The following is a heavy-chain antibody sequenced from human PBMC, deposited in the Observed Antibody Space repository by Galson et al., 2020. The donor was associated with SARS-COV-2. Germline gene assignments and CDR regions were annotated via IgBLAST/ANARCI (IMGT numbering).Heavy chain of an antibody. CDR1: GGSFRGYS. Sequence: SETLSLTCAVHGGSFRGYSWSWIRQPPGKGLEWIGEINHSGSTNFNPSLKSRVTISVDTSKNQFSLKLSSVTAADTAVYYCARGPLTAEVWYYYYMDVWGKGTTVTISS. CDR2: INHSGST. CDR3: ARGPLTAEVWYYYYMDV. J-gene: IGHJ6*03. D-gene: IGHD2-21*01. V-gene: IGHV4-34*01.